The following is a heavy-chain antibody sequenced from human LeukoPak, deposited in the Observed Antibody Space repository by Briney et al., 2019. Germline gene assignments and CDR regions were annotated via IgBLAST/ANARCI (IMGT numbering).Heavy chain of an antibody. D-gene: IGHD3-16*01. V-gene: IGHV3-66*01. J-gene: IGHJ4*02. CDR2: IYVDGTT. Sequence: PGGSLRLSCAVSGFNVNGIFMTWFRQAPGEGLEWVSVIYVDGTTLYSDSVRGRFTVTRDDSGNTLYLQLNSLRAEDTAVYYCAKEGRRPNTDRFGIDYWGQGTLVTVTS. CDR3: AKEGRRPNTDRFGIDY. CDR1: GFNVNGIF.